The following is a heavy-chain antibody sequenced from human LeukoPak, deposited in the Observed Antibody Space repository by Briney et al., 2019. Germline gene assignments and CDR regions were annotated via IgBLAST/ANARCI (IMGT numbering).Heavy chain of an antibody. D-gene: IGHD2-2*01. V-gene: IGHV3-7*01. Sequence: GGSLRLSCAASGFTFSNYWMNWVRQAPGKGLEWVANIKQDGSEKYYVDSVKGRFTVSRDNAKNSLYLQMNSLRVEDTAVYYCARAPTVLVGYCSSSSCQADYWGQGTLVTVSS. CDR3: ARAPTVLVGYCSSSSCQADY. CDR1: GFTFSNYW. J-gene: IGHJ4*02. CDR2: IKQDGSEK.